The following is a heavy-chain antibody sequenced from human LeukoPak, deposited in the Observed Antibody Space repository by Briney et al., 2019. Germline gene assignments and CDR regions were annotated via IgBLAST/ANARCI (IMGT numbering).Heavy chain of an antibody. CDR3: ARKVPNDSSGYYYRGQFDP. J-gene: IGHJ5*02. CDR1: GGTFSSYA. D-gene: IGHD3-22*01. CDR2: IIPIFGTA. V-gene: IGHV1-69*06. Sequence: SVKVSCKASGGTFSSYAISWVRQAPGQGLEWMGGIIPIFGTANYAQKFQGRVTITADKSTSTAYMELSSLRSEDTAVYYCARKVPNDSSGYYYRGQFDPWGQGTLITVSS.